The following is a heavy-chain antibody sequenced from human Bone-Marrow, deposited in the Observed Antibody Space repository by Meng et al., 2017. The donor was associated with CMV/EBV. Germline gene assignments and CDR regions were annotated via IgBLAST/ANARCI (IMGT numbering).Heavy chain of an antibody. V-gene: IGHV1-69*05. CDR3: ARVGHYYDSSGYYYPY. Sequence: SVKVSCKASGYTFTGYYMHWVRQAPGQGLEWMGGIIPIFGTANYAQKFQGRVTITTDESTSTAYMELSSLRSEDTAVYYCARVGHYYDSSGYYYPYWGQGTLVTVSS. D-gene: IGHD3-22*01. CDR1: GYTFTGYY. CDR2: IIPIFGTA. J-gene: IGHJ4*02.